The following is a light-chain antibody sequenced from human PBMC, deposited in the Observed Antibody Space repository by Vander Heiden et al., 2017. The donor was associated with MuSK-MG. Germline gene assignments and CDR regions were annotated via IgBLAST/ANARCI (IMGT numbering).Light chain of an antibody. CDR2: GKN. J-gene: IGLJ2*01. CDR3: SSRDNTGRRVV. CDR1: SLRTYS. Sequence: SSELTQDPAVSVALGQTVRITCQGDSLRTYSATWYQQKPGQAPLCVLYGKNNRPSGIPDRISGYTSGNTASFKTTGAQAEDEGDDYCSSRDNTGRRVVFGGGTRVTVL. V-gene: IGLV3-19*01.